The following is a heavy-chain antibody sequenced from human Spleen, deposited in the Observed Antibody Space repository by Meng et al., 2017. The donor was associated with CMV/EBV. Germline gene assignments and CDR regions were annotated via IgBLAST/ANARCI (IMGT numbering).Heavy chain of an antibody. CDR1: GFTFIAYS. D-gene: IGHD6-25*01. CDR3: ALYQTSATFDY. V-gene: IGHV3-7*01. J-gene: IGHJ4*02. Sequence: SCAASGFTFIAYSMNWVRQAPGKGLEWVANIKGDESEKDYVDSVKGRFTISRDNAKNSLYLQMDSLRPEDSAVYFCALYQTSATFDYWGQGALVTVSS. CDR2: IKGDESEK.